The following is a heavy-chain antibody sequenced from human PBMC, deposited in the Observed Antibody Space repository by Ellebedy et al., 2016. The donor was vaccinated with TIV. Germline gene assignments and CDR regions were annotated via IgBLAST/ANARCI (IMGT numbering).Heavy chain of an antibody. CDR2: IYPGDSDA. V-gene: IGHV5-51*01. D-gene: IGHD6-13*01. Sequence: GGSLRLSCKGSGYSFTSHWIGWVRQPPGKGLEWMGAIYPGDSDARYSPSFQGQVTISAVKSTSTAYLQWISLKASDTATYYCARVGRAAAGTDYWGQGTPVTVSS. CDR3: ARVGRAAAGTDY. J-gene: IGHJ4*02. CDR1: GYSFTSHW.